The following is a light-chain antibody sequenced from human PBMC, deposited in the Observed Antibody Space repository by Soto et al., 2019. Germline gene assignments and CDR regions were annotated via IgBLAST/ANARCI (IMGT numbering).Light chain of an antibody. CDR2: KIS. CDR3: MQASQFPWT. Sequence: IVMTQTPLSSAVTLGQPASISCRSSQSLEDSDGNSYLSWLHQRPGQPPRLLIYKISNRLSGVQDRFSGSGAGTVFTLRISRVEADDVGLYFCMQASQFPWTFGQGTRVELK. CDR1: QSLEDSDGNSY. J-gene: IGKJ1*01. V-gene: IGKV2-24*01.